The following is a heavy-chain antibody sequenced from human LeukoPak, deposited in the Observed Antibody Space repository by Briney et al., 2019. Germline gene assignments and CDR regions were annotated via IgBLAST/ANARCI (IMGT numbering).Heavy chain of an antibody. CDR1: GGSISSGSYY. CDR2: IYTSGNT. Sequence: SETLSLTCTVSGGSISSGSYYWTWIRQPAGKGLEWIGRIYTSGNTDYNPSLKSRITISLDTSKNQFSLKLSSVTAADTAMYYCTAGNSGSGREYWGQGTLVTVSS. V-gene: IGHV4-61*02. CDR3: TAGNSGSGREY. J-gene: IGHJ4*02. D-gene: IGHD3-10*01.